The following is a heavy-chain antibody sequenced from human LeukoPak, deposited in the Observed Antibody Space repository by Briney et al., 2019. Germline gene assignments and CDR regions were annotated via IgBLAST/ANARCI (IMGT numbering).Heavy chain of an antibody. J-gene: IGHJ4*02. V-gene: IGHV3-66*01. D-gene: IGHD1-26*01. Sequence: GGSLRLSCAASGFTVSSNYMSWVRQAPGKGLEWVSVIYSGGSTYYADSVKGRFTISRDNSKNTLYLQMNSLRAEDTAVYYCSXXSRGVGRVYWGQGTLVTVSS. CDR2: IYSGGST. CDR3: SXXSRGVGRVY. CDR1: GFTVSSNY.